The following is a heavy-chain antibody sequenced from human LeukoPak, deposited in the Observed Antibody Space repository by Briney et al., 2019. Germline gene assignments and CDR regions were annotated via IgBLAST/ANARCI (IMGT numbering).Heavy chain of an antibody. V-gene: IGHV1-18*01. Sequence: ASVKVSCKASGYTFTSYGISWVRQAPGQGLEWMGWFSAYNGNTNYAQKLQGRVTMTTDTSTSTAYMELRSLRSDDTAVYYYARDGPILRYFDWLGGAYFDYWGQGILVTVSS. D-gene: IGHD3-9*01. CDR2: FSAYNGNT. J-gene: IGHJ4*02. CDR3: ARDGPILRYFDWLGGAYFDY. CDR1: GYTFTSYG.